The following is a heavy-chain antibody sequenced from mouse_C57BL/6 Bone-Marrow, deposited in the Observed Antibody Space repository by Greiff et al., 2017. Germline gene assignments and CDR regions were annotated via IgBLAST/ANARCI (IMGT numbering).Heavy chain of an antibody. J-gene: IGHJ3*01. CDR1: GYSITSGYD. Sequence: EVKLQESGPGMVKPSQSLSLTCTVTGYSITSGYDWHWLRHFPGNKLEWMGYISYSGSTNYNPSLKSRISITHDTSKNHFFLKLNAVTTEDTATYYCARESGDGLAYWGQGTLVTVSA. D-gene: IGHD1-3*01. V-gene: IGHV3-1*01. CDR2: ISYSGST. CDR3: ARESGDGLAY.